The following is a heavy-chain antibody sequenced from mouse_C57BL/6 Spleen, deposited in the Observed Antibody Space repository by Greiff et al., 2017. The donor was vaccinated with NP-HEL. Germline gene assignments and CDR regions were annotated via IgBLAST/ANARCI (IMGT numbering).Heavy chain of an antibody. D-gene: IGHD1-1*01. CDR1: GYAFTNYL. CDR2: INPGSGGT. J-gene: IGHJ1*03. Sequence: VQLQQSGAELVRPGTSVKVSCKASGYAFTNYLIEWVKQRPGQGLEWIGVINPGSGGTNYNEKFKGKATLTADKSSSTAYMQLSSLTSEDSAVYFCARDYGSSYEGYFDVWGTGTTVTVSS. V-gene: IGHV1-54*01. CDR3: ARDYGSSYEGYFDV.